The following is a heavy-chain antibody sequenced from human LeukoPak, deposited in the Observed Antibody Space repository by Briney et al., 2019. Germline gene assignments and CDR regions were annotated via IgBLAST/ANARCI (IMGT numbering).Heavy chain of an antibody. D-gene: IGHD6-6*01. J-gene: IGHJ5*02. CDR1: GGSFSGYY. V-gene: IGHV4-34*01. CDR2: INHSGST. Sequence: ASETLSLTCAVYGGSFSGYYWSWIRQPPGQPPPRPAEINHSGSTNYNPSLKSRVTISVDTSKNQFSLKLSSVTAADTAVYYCARGVRGIAARRNNWFDPWGQGTLVTVSS. CDR3: ARGVRGIAARRNNWFDP.